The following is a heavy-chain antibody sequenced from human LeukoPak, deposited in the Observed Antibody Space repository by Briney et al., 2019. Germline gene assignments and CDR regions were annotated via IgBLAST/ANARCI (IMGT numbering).Heavy chain of an antibody. CDR3: ARGSGVFPTWFDP. Sequence: PSETLSLTCDVSGGSFSGYFWSWIRQSPVTGLEWIGEIAHSGGTNYNPSLKSRVTISLDTSANRFSMNLSSVTAADTAIYFCARGSGVFPTWFDPWGQGIHVTVSS. CDR1: GGSFSGYF. CDR2: IAHSGGT. V-gene: IGHV4-34*01. D-gene: IGHD3-10*01. J-gene: IGHJ5*01.